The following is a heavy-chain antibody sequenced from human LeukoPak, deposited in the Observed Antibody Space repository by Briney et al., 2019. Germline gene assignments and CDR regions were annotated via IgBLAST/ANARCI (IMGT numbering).Heavy chain of an antibody. CDR1: GGSLSSYY. D-gene: IGHD4-17*01. CDR3: ARGLNRNDYGDYGY. J-gene: IGHJ4*02. CDR2: IYYTGST. Sequence: MASETLSLTCTVSGGSLSSYYWSWIRQPPGKGLEWIGYIYYTGSTSYNPSLKSRVTISVQTSKNQFSLKLSSVTAADTAVYYCARGLNRNDYGDYGYWGQGTLVTVSS. V-gene: IGHV4-59*01.